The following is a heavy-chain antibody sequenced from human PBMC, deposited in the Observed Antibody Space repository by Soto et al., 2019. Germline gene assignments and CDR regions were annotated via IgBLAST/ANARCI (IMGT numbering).Heavy chain of an antibody. CDR3: ARVGVGHYEFDY. D-gene: IGHD3-16*01. CDR2: ISGSGGST. V-gene: IGHV3-23*01. CDR1: GFTFSSYA. J-gene: IGHJ4*02. Sequence: GGSLRLSCAAAGFTFSSYAMSWVRQAPGKGLEWVSAISGSGGSTYYADSVKGRFTISRDNAKNTMYLQMNSLRAEDTAVYYCARVGVGHYEFDYWGQGPLVTVSS.